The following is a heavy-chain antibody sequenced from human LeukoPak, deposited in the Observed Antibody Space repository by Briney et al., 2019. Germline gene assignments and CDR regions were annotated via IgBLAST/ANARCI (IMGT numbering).Heavy chain of an antibody. D-gene: IGHD2-2*01. V-gene: IGHV4-59*01. J-gene: IGHJ6*02. CDR2: IYYSGST. CDR1: GGSFGGYY. Sequence: SETLSLTCAVYGGSFGGYYWSWIRQPPGKGLEWIGYIYYSGSTNYNPSLRNRVTISVDTSKNQFSLKLSSVTAADTAVYYCARDKAISYAMDVWGQGTTVTVSS. CDR3: ARDKAISYAMDV.